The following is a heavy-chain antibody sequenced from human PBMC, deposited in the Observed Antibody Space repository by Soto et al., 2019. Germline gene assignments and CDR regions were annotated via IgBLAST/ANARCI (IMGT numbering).Heavy chain of an antibody. CDR1: GGTFSSHT. J-gene: IGHJ4*02. Sequence: ASVKVSRQASGGTFSSHTISWVRQAPGQRLEWMGWISAYNGNTNYAQNFQGRVTMTTDTSTSTAYMELRSLRSDDTAVYYCARAAYYYESSGYYPGDYWGQGTLVTVSS. V-gene: IGHV1-18*01. CDR2: ISAYNGNT. CDR3: ARAAYYYESSGYYPGDY. D-gene: IGHD3-22*01.